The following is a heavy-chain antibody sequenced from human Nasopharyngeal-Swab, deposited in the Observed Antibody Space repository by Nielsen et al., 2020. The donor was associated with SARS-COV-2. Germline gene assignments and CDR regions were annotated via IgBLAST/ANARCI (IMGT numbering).Heavy chain of an antibody. CDR1: GASVTSSY. J-gene: IGHJ5*02. D-gene: IGHD3-10*01. Sequence: SETLSLTCTVSGASVTSSYWTWIRHSPGKGLGWVASTSYSGKSTYKPSLLTRLTISIDTSTNQVSLKLKSVTAADTALYYCARDLYASGSYGWFDPWGQGALVTVSS. CDR3: ARDLYASGSYGWFDP. V-gene: IGHV4-59*02. CDR2: TSYSGKS.